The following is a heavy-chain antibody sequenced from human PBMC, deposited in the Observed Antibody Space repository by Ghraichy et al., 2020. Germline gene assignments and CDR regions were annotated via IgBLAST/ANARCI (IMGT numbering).Heavy chain of an antibody. V-gene: IGHV4-34*01. D-gene: IGHD3-3*01. CDR3: ARGGVITIFGVVIPHLNWFDP. CDR1: GGSFSGYY. CDR2: INHSGST. J-gene: IGHJ5*02. Sequence: SETLSLTCAVYGGSFSGYYWSWIRQPPGKGLEWIGEINHSGSTNYNPSLKSRVTISVDTSKNQFSLKLSSVTAADTAVYYCARGGVITIFGVVIPHLNWFDPSGQGTLVTVSS.